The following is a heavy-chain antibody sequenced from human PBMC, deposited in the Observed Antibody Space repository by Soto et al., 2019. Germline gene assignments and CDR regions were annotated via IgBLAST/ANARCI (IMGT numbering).Heavy chain of an antibody. CDR3: ARVFRGDDSGWSDY. J-gene: IGHJ4*02. CDR1: GFTFSSYS. Sequence: EVQLVESGGGLVKPGGSLRLSCAASGFTFSSYSMNWVRQAPGKGLEWVSSISSSSSYIYYADSVKGRFTISRDNAKNSLYLQMNSLRAEDTAVYYCARVFRGDDSGWSDYWGQGTLVTVSS. CDR2: ISSSSSYI. D-gene: IGHD6-19*01. V-gene: IGHV3-21*01.